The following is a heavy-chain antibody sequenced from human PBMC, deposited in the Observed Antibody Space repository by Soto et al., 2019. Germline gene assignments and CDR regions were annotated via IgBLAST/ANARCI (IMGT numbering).Heavy chain of an antibody. D-gene: IGHD3-22*01. CDR3: ARVHGLYYDSSGYYHDYYYGMDV. V-gene: IGHV1-69*02. CDR2: IIPILGIA. CDR1: GGTFSSYT. Sequence: QVQLVQSGAEVKKPGSSVKVSCKASGGTFSSYTISWVRQAPGQGLEWMGRIIPILGIANYAQKFQGSVTITADKSTSTAYMELSSRRSDDTAVYYCARVHGLYYDSSGYYHDYYYGMDVWGQGTTVTVSS. J-gene: IGHJ6*02.